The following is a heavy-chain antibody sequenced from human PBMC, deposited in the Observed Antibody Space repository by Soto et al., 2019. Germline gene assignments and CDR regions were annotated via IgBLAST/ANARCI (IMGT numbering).Heavy chain of an antibody. Sequence: HPGGSLRLSCAASGFTFSSYGMHWVRQAPGKGLEWVAVIWYDGSNKYYADSVKGRFTISRDNSKNTLYLQMNSLRAEDTAVYYCARDLAVHSLEYVGMDVWGQGXTVTVSS. V-gene: IGHV3-33*01. J-gene: IGHJ6*02. CDR2: IWYDGSNK. CDR3: ARDLAVHSLEYVGMDV. CDR1: GFTFSSYG. D-gene: IGHD6-19*01.